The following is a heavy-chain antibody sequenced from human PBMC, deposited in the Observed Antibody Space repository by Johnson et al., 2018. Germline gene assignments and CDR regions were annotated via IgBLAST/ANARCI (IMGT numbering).Heavy chain of an antibody. CDR3: ANTHVEMATIGGAFDI. V-gene: IGHV3-30*18. CDR1: GFTFSNYG. CDR2: ISYDGGNK. D-gene: IGHD5-24*01. J-gene: IGHJ3*02. Sequence: QVQLQESGGGVVQPGRSLRVSCAASGFTFSNYGMHWVRQAAGKGLEWLALISYDGGNKYYADSVKGRFTISRDNSKSTLSLQMNSLRAEDSGMYYCANTHVEMATIGGAFDIWGQGTMVTVSS.